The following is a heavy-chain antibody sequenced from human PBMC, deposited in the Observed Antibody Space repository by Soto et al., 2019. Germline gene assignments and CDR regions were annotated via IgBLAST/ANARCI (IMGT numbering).Heavy chain of an antibody. CDR2: INTAGSTK. J-gene: IGHJ6*02. Sequence: GGSLRLSCAASGFTFSNLEMHWVRQAPGKGLEWVSYINTAGSTKYYAESVKGRFTISRDNARNSLFLQMNSLRAEDTAVYYCARAECSTPNCLTAYYSYGLDVWGQGTTVTVSS. D-gene: IGHD2-2*01. CDR3: ARAECSTPNCLTAYYSYGLDV. V-gene: IGHV3-48*03. CDR1: GFTFSNLE.